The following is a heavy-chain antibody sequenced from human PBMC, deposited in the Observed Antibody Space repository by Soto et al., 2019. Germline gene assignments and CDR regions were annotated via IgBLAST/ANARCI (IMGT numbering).Heavy chain of an antibody. CDR2: IWYDGSNK. CDR1: GFTFSSYG. V-gene: IGHV3-33*01. CDR3: ARGDSSGHESSLDY. J-gene: IGHJ4*02. Sequence: GGSLRLSCAASGFTFSSYGMHWVRQAPGKGLEWVAVIWYDGSNKYYADSVKGRFTISRDNSKNTLYLQMNSLRAEDTAVYYCARGDSSGHESSLDYWGQGTLVTVSS. D-gene: IGHD6-19*01.